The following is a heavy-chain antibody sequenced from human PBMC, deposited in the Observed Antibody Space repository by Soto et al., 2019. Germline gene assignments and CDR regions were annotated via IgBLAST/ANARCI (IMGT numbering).Heavy chain of an antibody. CDR2: ISSSSSYI. D-gene: IGHD2-2*01. Sequence: PGGSLRLSCAASGFTFSSYSMNWVRQAPGKGLEWVSSISSSSSYIYYADSVKGRFTISRDSAKNSLYLQMNSLRAEDTAVYYCARGRDIVLVPAAMTEYFQHWGQGTLVTVSS. J-gene: IGHJ1*01. CDR3: ARGRDIVLVPAAMTEYFQH. V-gene: IGHV3-21*01. CDR1: GFTFSSYS.